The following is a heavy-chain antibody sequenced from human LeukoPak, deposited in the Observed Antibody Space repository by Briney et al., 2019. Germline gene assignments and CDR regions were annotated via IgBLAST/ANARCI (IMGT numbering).Heavy chain of an antibody. V-gene: IGHV3-74*01. CDR2: IDNDGSDT. CDR3: GRDLMGSIDY. J-gene: IGHJ4*02. Sequence: GGSLRLSCAASGFTFRSYWMHWVRQAPGKGLVWVSRIDNDGSDTIYADSVKGRFAISRDNAKNTLYLQMDSLGVEDAAVYYCGRDLMGSIDYWGQGTLVTVSS. D-gene: IGHD1-26*01. CDR1: GFTFRSYW.